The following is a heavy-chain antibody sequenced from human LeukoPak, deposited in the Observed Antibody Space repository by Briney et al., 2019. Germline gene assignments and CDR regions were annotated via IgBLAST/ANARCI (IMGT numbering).Heavy chain of an antibody. CDR2: IKQDGSEE. Sequence: PGGSLRLSCVDSGFTFSRRWMSWVRQAPGKGLEWVANIKQDGSEEYYVDSVKGRFTISRDNAKNSLYLHMNSLRAEDTAFYYCAALDTAMLKPPNNNWGQGTLVIVSS. CDR1: GFTFSRRW. V-gene: IGHV3-7*01. D-gene: IGHD5-18*01. J-gene: IGHJ4*02. CDR3: AALDTAMLKPPNNN.